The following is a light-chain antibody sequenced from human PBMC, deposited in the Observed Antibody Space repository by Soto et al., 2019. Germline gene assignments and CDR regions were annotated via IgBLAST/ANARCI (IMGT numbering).Light chain of an antibody. Sequence: EIVMTQSPATLSVSPGERATLACRASQSVSSDLAWYQHKPGQAPRILIYGASTRATGIPDRFSGSGAGTDFTLTISRLEPEDFAVYYCQQYGSSPGTFGQGTKVDIK. CDR3: QQYGSSPGT. J-gene: IGKJ1*01. CDR1: QSVSSD. CDR2: GAS. V-gene: IGKV3-20*01.